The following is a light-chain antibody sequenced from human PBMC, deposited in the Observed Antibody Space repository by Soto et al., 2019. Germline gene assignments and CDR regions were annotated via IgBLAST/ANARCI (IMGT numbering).Light chain of an antibody. CDR2: KAS. CDR1: QSISSW. V-gene: IGKV1-5*03. CDR3: QHWVDYMWT. J-gene: IGKJ1*01. Sequence: DIPLTQSPSTLSASVGDRVTITCRASQSISSWLAWYQQKPGKAPKLLIYKASTLESGVPSRFSGSGSGTEFTLTIRSLQPDDFATYYCQHWVDYMWTFGQGTKVEIQ.